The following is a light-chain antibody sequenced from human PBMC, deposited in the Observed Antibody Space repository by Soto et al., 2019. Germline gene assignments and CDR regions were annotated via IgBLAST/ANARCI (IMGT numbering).Light chain of an antibody. CDR1: QSVSSN. CDR2: GAS. V-gene: IGKV3-20*01. CDR3: QQYGSSGT. J-gene: IGKJ1*01. Sequence: EIVMTQSPATLAVSPGERATLSCRASQSVSSNFAWYQQKPGHAPRILIYGASNRATGIPDRLSGSGSGTDFTLTISRLGPEDFAVYYCQQYGSSGTFGQGTKVDI.